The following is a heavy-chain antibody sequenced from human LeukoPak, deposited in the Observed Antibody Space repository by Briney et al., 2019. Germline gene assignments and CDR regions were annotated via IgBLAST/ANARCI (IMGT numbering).Heavy chain of an antibody. V-gene: IGHV3-7*01. D-gene: IGHD3-3*01. CDR1: GFTFSSYW. CDR2: IKQDGSEK. Sequence: PGGSLRLSCAASGFTFSSYWMSWVRQAPGKGLEWVANIKQDGSEKYYVDSVKGRFTISRDNAKNSLYLQMNSLRAEDTAVYYCARSDRGYDFWSGYLALPGWFDPWGQGTLVTVSS. CDR3: ARSDRGYDFWSGYLALPGWFDP. J-gene: IGHJ5*02.